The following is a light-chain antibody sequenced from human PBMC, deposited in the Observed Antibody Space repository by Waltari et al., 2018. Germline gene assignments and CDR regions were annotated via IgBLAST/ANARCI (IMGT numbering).Light chain of an antibody. CDR3: HSFDSSLSTGVV. V-gene: IGLV1-40*01. CDR2: GNS. Sequence: QSVLTQPPSVSGAPGQRVTISFTGTSSNIGAGHDVHWYQQFPGTAPKLLIYGNSNRPSGVPDRFSGSKSDTSASLTITGLQAEDEADYFCHSFDSSLSTGVVFGGGTKVTVL. CDR1: SSNIGAGHD. J-gene: IGLJ2*01.